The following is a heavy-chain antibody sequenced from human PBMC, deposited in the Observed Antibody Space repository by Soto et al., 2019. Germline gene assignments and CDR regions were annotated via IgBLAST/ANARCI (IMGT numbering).Heavy chain of an antibody. J-gene: IGHJ5*02. CDR3: AKDPRGLVNWLDP. CDR2: VSDSGDST. V-gene: IGHV3-23*01. Sequence: GGSLRLSCAASGFTFSSYAMNWVRQAPGKGLEWVSSVSDSGDSTYYADSVKGRFSISRDNSKKTLYLQMNSLRVEDTAVYYCAKDPRGLVNWLDPWGQGTLVTVSS. CDR1: GFTFSSYA.